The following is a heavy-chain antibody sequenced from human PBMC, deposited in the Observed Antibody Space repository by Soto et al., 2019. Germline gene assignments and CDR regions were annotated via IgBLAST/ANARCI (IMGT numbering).Heavy chain of an antibody. CDR3: ARRLQYQLLLGGANWFDP. J-gene: IGHJ5*02. CDR1: GYTFTSYG. D-gene: IGHD2-2*01. CDR2: ISAYNGNT. Sequence: ASVKVSCKASGYTFTSYGISWVRQAPGQGLEWMGWISAYNGNTNYAQKLQGRVTMTTDTSTSTAYMELRSLRSDDTAVYYCARRLQYQLLLGGANWFDPWGQGTLVTVSS. V-gene: IGHV1-18*01.